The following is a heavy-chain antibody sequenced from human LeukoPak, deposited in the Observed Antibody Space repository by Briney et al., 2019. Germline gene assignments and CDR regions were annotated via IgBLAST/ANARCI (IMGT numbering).Heavy chain of an antibody. CDR1: GFTFGIYA. D-gene: IGHD6-19*01. V-gene: IGHV3-23*01. J-gene: IGHJ5*02. CDR2: ISARDGST. Sequence: QTGGSLRLSCAASGFTFGIYAMSWVRQAPGQGLDWVSAISARDGSTYYADSVKGGFTISRDNSKNTLYLQMNSLRAEDTAVYYCARDPSSGWYLKGWFDPWGQGTLVTVSS. CDR3: ARDPSSGWYLKGWFDP.